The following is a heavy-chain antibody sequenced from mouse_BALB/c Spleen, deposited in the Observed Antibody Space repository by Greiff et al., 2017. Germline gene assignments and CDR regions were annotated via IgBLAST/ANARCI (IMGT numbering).Heavy chain of an antibody. CDR1: GFTFSSFG. CDR2: ISSGSSTI. J-gene: IGHJ4*01. Sequence: EVQLVESGGGLVQPGGSRKLSCAASGFTFSSFGMHWVRQAPEKGLEWVAYISSGSSTIYYADTVKGRFTISRDNPKNTLFLQMTSLRSEDTAMYYCAKLFITTVVGPMDYWGQGTSVTVSS. V-gene: IGHV5-17*02. D-gene: IGHD1-1*01. CDR3: AKLFITTVVGPMDY.